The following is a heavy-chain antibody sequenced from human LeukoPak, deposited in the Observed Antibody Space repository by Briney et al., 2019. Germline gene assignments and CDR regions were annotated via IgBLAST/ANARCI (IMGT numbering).Heavy chain of an antibody. CDR1: GDSFSSYA. D-gene: IGHD6-19*01. CDR3: ARDLGYSSGWYEGGGDY. CDR2: IIPIFGTA. Sequence: ASVKVSCKASGDSFSSYAISWVRQAPGQGLEWMGGIIPIFGTANYAQKFQGRVTITADKSTSTAYMELSSLRSEDTAVYYCARDLGYSSGWYEGGGDYWGQGTLVTVSS. J-gene: IGHJ4*02. V-gene: IGHV1-69*06.